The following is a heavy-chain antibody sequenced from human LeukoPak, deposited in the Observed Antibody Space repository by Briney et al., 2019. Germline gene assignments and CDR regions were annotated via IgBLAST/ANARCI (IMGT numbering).Heavy chain of an antibody. CDR3: ARLRIAAAYY. J-gene: IGHJ4*02. CDR1: GGSISSSSYY. D-gene: IGHD6-13*01. CDR2: TYYSGST. V-gene: IGHV4-39*01. Sequence: SETLSLTCTVSGGSISSSSYYWGWIRQPPGKGLEWIGSTYYSGSTYYNPSLKSRVTISVDTSKNQFSLKLSSVTAADTAVYYCARLRIAAAYYWGQGTLVTVSS.